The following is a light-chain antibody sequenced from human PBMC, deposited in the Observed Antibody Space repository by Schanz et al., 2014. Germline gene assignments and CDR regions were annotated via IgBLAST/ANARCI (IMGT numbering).Light chain of an antibody. V-gene: IGLV2-8*01. CDR2: EVT. CDR1: SSDVGGYNY. Sequence: QSALTQPASVSGSPGQSITISCTGTSSDVGGYNYVSWYQQHPGKAPKLIIYEVTKRPSGVPDRFSGSKSGNTASLIVSGLQAEDEADYYCGSYAGGIGFFGGGTKLTVL. J-gene: IGLJ2*01. CDR3: GSYAGGIGF.